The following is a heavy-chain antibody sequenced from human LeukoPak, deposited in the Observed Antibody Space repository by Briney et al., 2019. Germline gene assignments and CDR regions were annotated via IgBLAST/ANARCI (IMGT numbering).Heavy chain of an antibody. V-gene: IGHV1-2*02. J-gene: IGHJ5*02. CDR3: AIVMITFGGVIDP. D-gene: IGHD3-16*01. CDR1: GYTFTGYY. Sequence: ASVKVSFKASGYTFTGYYMHWVRQAPGQGLEWMGWINPNSGGTNNAQKFQGRVTMTRDTSISTAYMELSRLRSDDTAVYYCAIVMITFGGVIDPWGQGTLVTVSS. CDR2: INPNSGGT.